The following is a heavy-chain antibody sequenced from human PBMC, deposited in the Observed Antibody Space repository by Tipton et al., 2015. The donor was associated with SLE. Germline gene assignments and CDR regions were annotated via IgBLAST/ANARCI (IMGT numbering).Heavy chain of an antibody. CDR1: GGSISSGGYY. CDR3: ATHYYDSSGYYADAFDI. D-gene: IGHD3-22*01. J-gene: IGHJ3*02. Sequence: TLSLTCTVSGGSISSGGYYWSCIRQPAGKGLEWIGHIYTSGSTNYNPSLKSRVAISVDTSKNQFSLKLSSVTAADTAVYYCATHYYDSSGYYADAFDIWGQGTMVTVSS. V-gene: IGHV4-61*09. CDR2: IYTSGST.